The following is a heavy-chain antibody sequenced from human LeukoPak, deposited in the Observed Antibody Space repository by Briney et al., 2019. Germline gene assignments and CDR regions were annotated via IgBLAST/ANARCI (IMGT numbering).Heavy chain of an antibody. D-gene: IGHD5-24*01. CDR1: GFTFSSYS. CDR2: ISSISSYI. CDR3: ARLGRYVEMATMDYYYYYGMDV. J-gene: IGHJ6*02. V-gene: IGHV3-21*01. Sequence: KPGGSLRLSGAGFGFTFSSYSMNSVRQAPGKGLDWASSISSISSYIYYADSVKDRFTISRDNAKTSLYLHMNSQRAEDTPVYYCARLGRYVEMATMDYYYYYGMDVWGQGTTVTVSS.